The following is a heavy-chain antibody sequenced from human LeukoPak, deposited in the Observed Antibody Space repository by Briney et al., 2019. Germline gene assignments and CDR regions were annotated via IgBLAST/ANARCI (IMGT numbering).Heavy chain of an antibody. CDR3: AKDVYRSPRYFDY. V-gene: IGHV3-23*01. Sequence: GGSLRLSCAASGFTFSSYAMGWVRQAPGKGLEWVSAISGSGGSTYYADSVKGRFTISRDNSKNTLYLQMNSLRAEDTAVYYCAKDVYRSPRYFDYWGQGTLVTVSS. CDR1: GFTFSSYA. CDR2: ISGSGGST. D-gene: IGHD5/OR15-5a*01. J-gene: IGHJ4*02.